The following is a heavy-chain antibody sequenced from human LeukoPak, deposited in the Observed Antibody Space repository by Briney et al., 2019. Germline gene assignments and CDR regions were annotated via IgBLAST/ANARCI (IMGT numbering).Heavy chain of an antibody. J-gene: IGHJ4*02. V-gene: IGHV1-69*13. CDR2: IIPIFGTA. CDR3: AGSYYDSSGYYDY. D-gene: IGHD3-22*01. Sequence: GASVKVSCKASGGTFSSYAISWVRQAPGQGLEWMGGIIPIFGTANYAQKFQGRVTITADESTSTAYMELSSLRSEDTAVYYCAGSYYDSSGYYDYWGQETLVTVSS. CDR1: GGTFSSYA.